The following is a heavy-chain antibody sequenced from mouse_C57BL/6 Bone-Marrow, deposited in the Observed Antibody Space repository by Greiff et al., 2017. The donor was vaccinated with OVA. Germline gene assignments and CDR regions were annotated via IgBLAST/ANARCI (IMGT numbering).Heavy chain of an antibody. CDR1: GFNIKDDY. Sequence: VQLQQSGAELVRPGASVKLSCTASGFNIKDDYMHWVKQRPEQGLEWIGWIDPENGDPEYASQFQGKATITAATSSNTAYLQLSSLTSKDTAVYYCTTDYDGSPDYGGQGTTLTVTA. CDR3: TTDYDGSPDY. D-gene: IGHD1-1*01. V-gene: IGHV14-4*01. J-gene: IGHJ2*01. CDR2: IDPENGDP.